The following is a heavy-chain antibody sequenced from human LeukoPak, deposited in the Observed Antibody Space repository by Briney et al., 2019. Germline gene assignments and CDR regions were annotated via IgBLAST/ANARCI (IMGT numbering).Heavy chain of an antibody. CDR3: ARDLSPYYYDSSGYYRHWFDP. Sequence: GGSLRLSCAASGFTFSIYSMNWVRQAPGKGLEWVSSISSSSSYIYYADSVKGRFTISRDNAKNSLYLQMNSLRAEDTAVYYCARDLSPYYYDSSGYYRHWFDPWGQGTLVTVSS. CDR1: GFTFSIYS. J-gene: IGHJ5*02. V-gene: IGHV3-21*01. D-gene: IGHD3-22*01. CDR2: ISSSSSYI.